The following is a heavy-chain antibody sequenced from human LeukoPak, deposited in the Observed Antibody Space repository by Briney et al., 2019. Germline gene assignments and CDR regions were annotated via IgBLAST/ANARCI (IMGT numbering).Heavy chain of an antibody. Sequence: ASVKVSCKASGYTFTGYYMHWVRQAPGQGLEWMGWINPNSGGTNYAQKFQGRVTMTRDTSISTAYMELSRLRSDDTAVYYCARDRAVAAAGTGFDYWGQGTLVTVSS. J-gene: IGHJ4*02. CDR3: ARDRAVAAAGTGFDY. CDR2: INPNSGGT. V-gene: IGHV1-2*02. D-gene: IGHD6-13*01. CDR1: GYTFTGYY.